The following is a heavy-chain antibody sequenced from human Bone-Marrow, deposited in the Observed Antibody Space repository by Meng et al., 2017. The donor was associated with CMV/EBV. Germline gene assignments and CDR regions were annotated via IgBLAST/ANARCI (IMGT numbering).Heavy chain of an antibody. D-gene: IGHD3-3*01. V-gene: IGHV1-18*01. J-gene: IGHJ6*02. Sequence: ASVKVSCKASGYTFTSYGISWVRQAPGQGLEWMGWISAYNGFTNYAQKIQERVTMTTDTSTSTAYMELRSLRSDDTAVYYCARQLQGYDFWSGYWPPKGHYGMDVWGQGTTVTVYS. CDR2: ISAYNGFT. CDR3: ARQLQGYDFWSGYWPPKGHYGMDV. CDR1: GYTFTSYG.